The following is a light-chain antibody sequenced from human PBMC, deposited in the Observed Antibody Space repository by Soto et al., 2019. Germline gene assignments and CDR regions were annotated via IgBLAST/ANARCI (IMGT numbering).Light chain of an antibody. CDR2: EVS. J-gene: IGLJ2*01. Sequence: QSVLTQPRSVSGSPGQSVTISCTGTSSDVGGYNYVSWYQQHPGKAPKLMIYEVSNRPSGVSNRFSGSKSGNTASLTISGLRAEDEADYYCSSYTSSSTVVFGGGTKLTVL. V-gene: IGLV2-14*01. CDR3: SSYTSSSTVV. CDR1: SSDVGGYNY.